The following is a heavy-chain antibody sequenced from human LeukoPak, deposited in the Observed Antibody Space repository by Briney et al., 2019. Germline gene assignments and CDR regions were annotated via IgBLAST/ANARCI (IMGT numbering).Heavy chain of an antibody. J-gene: IGHJ3*02. CDR1: GFTFSSYW. CDR3: AKKGTPRWKTGAFDI. CDR2: INTDGSST. D-gene: IGHD4-23*01. Sequence: GGSLRLSCAASGFTFSSYWMHWVRQAPGKGLVWVSRINTDGSSTSYADSVKGRFTISRDNAKNTLYLQMNSLRAEDTAVYCCAKKGTPRWKTGAFDIWGQGTMVTVSS. V-gene: IGHV3-74*01.